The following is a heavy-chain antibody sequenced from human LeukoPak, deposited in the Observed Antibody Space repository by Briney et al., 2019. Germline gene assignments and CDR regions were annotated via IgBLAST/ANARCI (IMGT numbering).Heavy chain of an antibody. CDR3: ARVRASPMSAFDI. V-gene: IGHV3-33*01. J-gene: IGHJ3*02. CDR1: RFTFSSYG. CDR2: IWYDGSNK. Sequence: GGSLRLSCAASRFTFSSYGMHWVRQAPGKGLEWVAVIWYDGSNKYYADSVKGRFTISRDNSKNTLYLQMNSLRAEDTAVYYCARVRASPMSAFDIWGQGTMVTVSS. D-gene: IGHD4-17*01.